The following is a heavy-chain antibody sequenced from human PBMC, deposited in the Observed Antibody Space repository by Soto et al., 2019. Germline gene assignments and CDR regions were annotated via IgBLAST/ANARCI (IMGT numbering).Heavy chain of an antibody. Sequence: EVQLLESGGGLVQPGGSLRLSCAASGFTFSSYAMSWVRQAPGTGLEWVSAISGSGGSTYYADSVKGRFTISRDNSKNTLYLQMNSLRAEDTAVYYCEQAQAYDYDMDVWGKGTTVTVSS. CDR1: GFTFSSYA. CDR3: EQAQAYDYDMDV. CDR2: ISGSGGST. V-gene: IGHV3-23*01. J-gene: IGHJ6*03.